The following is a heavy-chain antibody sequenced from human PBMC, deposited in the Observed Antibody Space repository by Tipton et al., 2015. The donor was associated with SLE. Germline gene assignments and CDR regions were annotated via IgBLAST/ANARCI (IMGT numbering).Heavy chain of an antibody. V-gene: IGHV3-23*01. CDR1: GFSFSTYA. CDR3: ITDPIKEALSDYGEYFEAFAF. CDR2: LSGSGGST. Sequence: SLRLSCAASGFSFSTYAMSWVRQTPGKGLEWVSGLSGSGGSTFYADSVKGRFTISRDTSKNTLYLQLNSLKSEDAGVYYCITDPIKEALSDYGEYFEAFAFWGQGTMVTVSS. J-gene: IGHJ3*01. D-gene: IGHD4/OR15-4a*01.